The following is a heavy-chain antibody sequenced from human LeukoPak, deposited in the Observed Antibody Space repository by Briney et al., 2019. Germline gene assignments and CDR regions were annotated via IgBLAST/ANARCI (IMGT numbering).Heavy chain of an antibody. CDR2: IKPDESEK. CDR3: ARGRFSFDY. CDR1: GFTFSSYW. Sequence: QTGGSLRLSCAASGFTFSSYWMTWVRQAPEEGLEWVANIKPDESEKYYLDSVKGRFTISRDNAKNSVYLQMDSLRAEDTAVYYCARGRFSFDYWGQGTLVTVSS. J-gene: IGHJ4*02. V-gene: IGHV3-7*03.